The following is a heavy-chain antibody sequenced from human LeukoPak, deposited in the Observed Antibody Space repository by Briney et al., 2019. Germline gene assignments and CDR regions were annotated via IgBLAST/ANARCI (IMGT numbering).Heavy chain of an antibody. CDR1: GGSLNSFTHY. CDR3: ARGLAHGGIANWFDP. J-gene: IGHJ5*02. V-gene: IGHV4-39*06. CDR2: IFSSGST. D-gene: IGHD2-21*01. Sequence: SETLSLTCSVPGGSLNSFTHYWGWIRQPPGKGSEGIGCIFSSGSTYYNPSLQSRVAISLDTSKNQFALKLTSVTAADTAVYYCARGLAHGGIANWFDPWGQGTLVIVSS.